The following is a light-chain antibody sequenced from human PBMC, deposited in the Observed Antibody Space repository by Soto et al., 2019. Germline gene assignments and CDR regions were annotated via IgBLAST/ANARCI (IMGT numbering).Light chain of an antibody. CDR1: SSDVGACNY. J-gene: IGLJ1*01. V-gene: IGLV2-14*01. CDR2: DVS. Sequence: QSALTQPASVSGSPGQSITISCTGTSSDVGACNYVSWYQQHPGKAPKLMIHDVSNRPSGVSNRFSGSKSGNTASLTISGLQAEDEADYYCSSYTSSSTYVFGTGTKLTVL. CDR3: SSYTSSSTYV.